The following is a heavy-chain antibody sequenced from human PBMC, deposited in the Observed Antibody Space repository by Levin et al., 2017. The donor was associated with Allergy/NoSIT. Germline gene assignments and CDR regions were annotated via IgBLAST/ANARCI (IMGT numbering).Heavy chain of an antibody. CDR2: IFPRDSDT. V-gene: IGHV5-51*01. J-gene: IGHJ4*02. D-gene: IGHD2-2*01. Sequence: GESLKISCQASGYSFTSYWFGWVRQRPGKGLEWMGLIFPRDSDTRVSPSFQGQIIMSVDKSISTAYLQWSSLKASDSAMYYCARRDSAGSNSFDYWGQGTLVTVSS. CDR1: GYSFTSYW. CDR3: ARRDSAGSNSFDY.